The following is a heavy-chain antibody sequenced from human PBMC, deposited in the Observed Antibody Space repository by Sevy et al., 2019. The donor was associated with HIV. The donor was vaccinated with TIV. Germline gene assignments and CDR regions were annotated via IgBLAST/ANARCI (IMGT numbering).Heavy chain of an antibody. D-gene: IGHD3-9*01. CDR2: VSYDGSNT. CDR1: GFAFSDYA. V-gene: IGHV3-30-3*01. J-gene: IGHJ3*02. CDR3: AIFPPQRAFDI. Sequence: GGSLRLSCEAFGFAFSDYAMHWVRQVPGKGLEWLAVVSYDGSNTSYADSVKGRFTVSRDNSKNTLYLQMNSLRRDDTAVFYCAIFPPQRAFDIWGQRTTVTVSS.